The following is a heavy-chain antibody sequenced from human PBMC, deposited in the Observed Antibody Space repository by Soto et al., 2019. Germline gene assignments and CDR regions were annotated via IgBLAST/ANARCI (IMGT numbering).Heavy chain of an antibody. V-gene: IGHV1-2*04. J-gene: IGHJ6*03. CDR2: INPNSGGT. Sequence: QVQLVQSGAEVKKPGASVKVSCKASGYTFTGYYMHWVRQAPGQGLEWMGWINPNSGGTNYAQKFQGWATMTRDTSISTAYMELSRLRSDDTAVYYCARATLGYCSSTSCQGDYYYYYMDVWGKGTTVTVSS. D-gene: IGHD2-2*01. CDR1: GYTFTGYY. CDR3: ARATLGYCSSTSCQGDYYYYYMDV.